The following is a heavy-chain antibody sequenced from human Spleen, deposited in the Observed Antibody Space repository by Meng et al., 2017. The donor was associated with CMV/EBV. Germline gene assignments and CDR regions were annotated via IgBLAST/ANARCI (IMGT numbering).Heavy chain of an antibody. Sequence: SGCHFSSYGISWVRQAPGQGLEWMGWISADNGNTNYAQKFQGRATMTTDTSTSIAYMELRSLRSDDTAVYYCASLGVWYSSSPGIDYWGQGTLVTVSS. CDR2: ISADNGNT. D-gene: IGHD6-6*01. J-gene: IGHJ4*02. V-gene: IGHV1-18*01. CDR3: ASLGVWYSSSPGIDY. CDR1: GCHFSSYG.